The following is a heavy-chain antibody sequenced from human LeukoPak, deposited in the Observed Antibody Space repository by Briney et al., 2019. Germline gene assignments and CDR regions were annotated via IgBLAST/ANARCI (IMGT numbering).Heavy chain of an antibody. D-gene: IGHD3-10*01. CDR2: IYPGDSDT. J-gene: IGHJ4*02. V-gene: IGHV5-51*01. CDR3: ASGLLGFYFDY. Sequence: GESLKISCKGSGYTFSSYWIGWVRQMPGKGLEWMGIIYPGDSDTRYSPSLQGQVTISVDTSIGTACLQWSSLKASDTAMYYCASGLLGFYFDYWGQGTLVTVSS. CDR1: GYTFSSYW.